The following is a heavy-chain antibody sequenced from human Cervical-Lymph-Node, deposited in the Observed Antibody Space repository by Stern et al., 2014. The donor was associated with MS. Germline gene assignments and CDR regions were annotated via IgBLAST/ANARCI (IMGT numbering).Heavy chain of an antibody. D-gene: IGHD1-1*01. CDR2: INPNNGGT. Sequence: VQLVQSGAEVKNPGASVKGSCKASGYTFTDYYMQWMRPAPGQGLEWMGWINPNNGGTKSAQKFQGWVTMTRDTSTSTAYMELSRLRSDDTAIYYCARASTTANNYYDGVDVWGQGTTVTVTS. CDR3: ARASTTANNYYDGVDV. V-gene: IGHV1-2*04. CDR1: GYTFTDYY. J-gene: IGHJ6*02.